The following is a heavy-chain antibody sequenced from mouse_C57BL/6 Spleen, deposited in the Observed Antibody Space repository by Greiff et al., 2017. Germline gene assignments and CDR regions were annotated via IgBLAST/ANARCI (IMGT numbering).Heavy chain of an antibody. J-gene: IGHJ2*01. CDR2: INYDGSST. CDR3: ARVGYYGSSLKGFDY. Sequence: EVKLVESEGGLVQPGSSMKLSCTASGFTFSDYYMAWVRQVPEKGLEWVANINYDGSSTYYLDSLKSRFIISRDNAKNILYLQMSSLKSEDTATYYCARVGYYGSSLKGFDYWGQGTTLTVSS. CDR1: GFTFSDYY. D-gene: IGHD1-1*01. V-gene: IGHV5-16*01.